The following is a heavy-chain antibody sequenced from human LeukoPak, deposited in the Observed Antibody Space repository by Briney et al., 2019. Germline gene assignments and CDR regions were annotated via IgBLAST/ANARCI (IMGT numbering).Heavy chain of an antibody. Sequence: SETLSLTCTVSGGSISSYYWSWLRQPAGKGLEWIWRIYTSGSTNYNPSLKSRVTMSVDTSKNQFSLKLSSVTAADTAVYYCAREPDPYYYYMDGWGKGTTVTIS. CDR1: GGSISSYY. CDR2: IYTSGST. CDR3: AREPDPYYYYMDG. J-gene: IGHJ6*03. D-gene: IGHD1-14*01. V-gene: IGHV4-4*07.